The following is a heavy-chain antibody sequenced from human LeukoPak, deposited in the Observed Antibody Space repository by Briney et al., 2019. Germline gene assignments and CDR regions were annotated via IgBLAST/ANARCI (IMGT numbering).Heavy chain of an antibody. CDR2: IYYSGTT. V-gene: IGHV4-59*12. CDR3: ASRMGGAFDI. Sequence: SSETLSLTCTVSGGSISSYYWSWIRQPPGKGLEWIGYIYYSGTTNYNPSLKSRVTILVDTSKNQFSLNLSSVTAADTAVYSCASRMGGAFDIWGQGTMVTVSS. D-gene: IGHD3-16*01. CDR1: GGSISSYY. J-gene: IGHJ3*02.